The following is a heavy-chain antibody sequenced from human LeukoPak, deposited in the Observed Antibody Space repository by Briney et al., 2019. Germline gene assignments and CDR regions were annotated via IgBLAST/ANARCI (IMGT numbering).Heavy chain of an antibody. CDR2: INSDASSR. Sequence: GGSLRLSCAASGFTFSGYWMHWVRQAPGKGLVWVSRINSDASSRSYADFVKGRFTTSRDNAKNTLYLQMNSLRAEDTAIYYCARDWRGDSRNYYYYYMDVWGKGTTVTVSS. J-gene: IGHJ6*03. V-gene: IGHV3-74*01. CDR3: ARDWRGDSRNYYYYYMDV. CDR1: GFTFSGYW. D-gene: IGHD1-14*01.